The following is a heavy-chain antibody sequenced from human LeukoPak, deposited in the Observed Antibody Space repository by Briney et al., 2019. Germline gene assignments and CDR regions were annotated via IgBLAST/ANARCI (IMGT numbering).Heavy chain of an antibody. J-gene: IGHJ1*01. V-gene: IGHV4-31*03. D-gene: IGHD3-22*01. CDR3: ASVSYDTSLQH. CDR2: IYYSGST. CDR1: GGSISSGGYF. Sequence: PSETLSLTCTASGGSISSGGYFWSWIRQHPGKGLEWIGYIYYSGSTYYNPSLKGRVTISVDTSKNQFSLRLSSVTAADTAIYYCASVSYDTSLQHWGQGTLVTVSS.